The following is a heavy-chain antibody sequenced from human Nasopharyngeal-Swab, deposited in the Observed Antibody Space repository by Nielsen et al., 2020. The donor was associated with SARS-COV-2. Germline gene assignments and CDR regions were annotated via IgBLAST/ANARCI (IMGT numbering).Heavy chain of an antibody. CDR2: IDTDGSTI. D-gene: IGHD3-16*01. CDR3: AKDGVRLNGIDV. V-gene: IGHV3-74*01. Sequence: GESLKISCVASGFTFRNYWMHWVRQVPGNGLVWVSRIDTDGSTIDYADSVEGRFSISRDNSKSTLYLQMNSLRAEDTAEYFCAKDGVRLNGIDVWGQGTTVTVSS. J-gene: IGHJ6*02. CDR1: GFTFRNYW.